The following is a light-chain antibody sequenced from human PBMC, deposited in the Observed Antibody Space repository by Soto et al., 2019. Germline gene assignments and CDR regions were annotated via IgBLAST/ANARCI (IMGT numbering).Light chain of an antibody. Sequence: IQLTQSPSTLSGSVGDRVTITCRASQGIRNDLSWYQQKPGKAPKLLIYKASTLKSGVPSRFSGSGSGTEFTLTISSLQPDDFATYYCQHYNSYSEAFGQGTKVDIK. V-gene: IGKV1-5*03. J-gene: IGKJ1*01. CDR1: QGIRND. CDR2: KAS. CDR3: QHYNSYSEA.